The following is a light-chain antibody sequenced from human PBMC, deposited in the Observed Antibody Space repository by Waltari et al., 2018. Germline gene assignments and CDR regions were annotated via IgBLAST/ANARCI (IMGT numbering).Light chain of an antibody. V-gene: IGKV1-9*01. Sequence: DVQLTQSPSSLAASVGDRFTTTCRASQGISSYLVWYQQKQGKAPKLLIYAASTLQSGVPSRFSSSGSGTEFTLTISSLQPEDFATYSCLQHSGYPYTFGPGTKVEIK. CDR3: LQHSGYPYT. CDR1: QGISSY. J-gene: IGKJ3*01. CDR2: AAS.